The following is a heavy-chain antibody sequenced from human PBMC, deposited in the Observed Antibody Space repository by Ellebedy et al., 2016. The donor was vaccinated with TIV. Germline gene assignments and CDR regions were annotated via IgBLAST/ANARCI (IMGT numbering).Heavy chain of an antibody. V-gene: IGHV3-7*01. CDR1: GFSFSSYW. D-gene: IGHD4-17*01. CDR3: VTDGSYGDYLSPTHAFVF. CDR2: IRQDGSK. Sequence: GESLKISCAASGFSFSSYWMSWVRQAPGKGLEWVANIRQDGSKNYVDSVRGRFTISRDNARNALYLQMNSLTVEDTAVYYCVTDGSYGDYLSPTHAFVFWGQGTMVAVSS. J-gene: IGHJ3*01.